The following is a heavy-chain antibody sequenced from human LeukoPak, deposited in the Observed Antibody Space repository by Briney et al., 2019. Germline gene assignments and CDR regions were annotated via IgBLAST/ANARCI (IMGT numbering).Heavy chain of an antibody. CDR1: GFTYRTYA. V-gene: IGHV3-21*01. J-gene: IGHJ4*02. CDR2: VVSGSSYI. CDR3: ARDRPTGASRVFVVE. D-gene: IGHD2-15*01. Sequence: PGGSLRLFCTASGFTYRTYAMTWVRQARGEALEWISSVVSGSSYIYYADSVRGRFTISRDNAKHTLSLEMNNLRAEDTAMYYCARDRPTGASRVFVVEWGQGTLVTASS.